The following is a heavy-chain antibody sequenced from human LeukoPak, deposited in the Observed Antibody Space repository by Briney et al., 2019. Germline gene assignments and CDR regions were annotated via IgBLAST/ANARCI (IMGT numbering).Heavy chain of an antibody. Sequence: PSETLSLTCTVSGGSISRGGYSWSWIRQHPGKGLEWIGYLYYSGSTYYNPYFKSRVTISVDTSKNQFSLKLSSVTAADTAVYYCARGGTTYYHDRSCYHYFDYWGQGTLVTVSS. D-gene: IGHD3-22*01. CDR3: ARGGTTYYHDRSCYHYFDY. J-gene: IGHJ4*02. CDR2: LYYSGST. V-gene: IGHV4-31*03. CDR1: GGSISRGGYS.